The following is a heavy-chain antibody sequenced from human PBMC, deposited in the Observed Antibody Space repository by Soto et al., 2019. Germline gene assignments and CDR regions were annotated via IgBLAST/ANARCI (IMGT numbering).Heavy chain of an antibody. CDR1: GFTFSSYS. D-gene: IGHD6-13*01. Sequence: LGGSLRLSCAASGFTFSSYSMNWVRQAPGKGLEWVSSISSSSSYIYYADSVKGRFTISRDNSKNTLYLQMNSLRAEDTAVYYCARDQSSNDYLGQGTLVTVSS. CDR3: ARDQSSNDY. CDR2: ISSSSSYI. V-gene: IGHV3-21*01. J-gene: IGHJ4*02.